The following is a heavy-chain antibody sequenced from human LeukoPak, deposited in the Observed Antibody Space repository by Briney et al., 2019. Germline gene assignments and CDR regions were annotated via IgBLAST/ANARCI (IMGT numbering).Heavy chain of an antibody. D-gene: IGHD6-19*01. CDR2: ISFTANT. Sequence: PSETLSLTCTVSGGSINGYYWTWVRQPPGKGLEWIGYISFTANTIYNPSLKSRVTISLDTSKNQFSLNLNSVTAADTAVYYCARAWLGHFDYWGQGTLVTVSS. CDR1: GGSINGYY. J-gene: IGHJ4*02. CDR3: ARAWLGHFDY. V-gene: IGHV4-59*01.